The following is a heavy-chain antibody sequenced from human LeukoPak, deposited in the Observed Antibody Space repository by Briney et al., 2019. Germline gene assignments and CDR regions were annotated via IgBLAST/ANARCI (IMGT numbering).Heavy chain of an antibody. CDR3: ARALHPETKYFPGDY. CDR2: XNWNGGST. V-gene: IGHV3-20*01. J-gene: IGHJ4*02. D-gene: IGHD1-14*01. Sequence: XNWNGGSTGYADSVKGRFTISRDNAKNSLYLQMNSLRAEDTALYHCARALHPETKYFPGDYWGQGTLVTVSS.